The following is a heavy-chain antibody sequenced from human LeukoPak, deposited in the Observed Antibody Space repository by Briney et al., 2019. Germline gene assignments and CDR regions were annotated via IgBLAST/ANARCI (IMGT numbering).Heavy chain of an antibody. D-gene: IGHD3-22*01. CDR2: INPNSGGT. Sequence: ASVKVSCKASGYTFNGYYMHWVRQAPGQGLEWMGWINPNSGGTNYAQKFQGRVTMTRDTSISTAYMELSRLRSDDTAVYYCARDNLDCDSSGYLDYWGQGTLVTVSS. CDR1: GYTFNGYY. CDR3: ARDNLDCDSSGYLDY. V-gene: IGHV1-2*02. J-gene: IGHJ4*02.